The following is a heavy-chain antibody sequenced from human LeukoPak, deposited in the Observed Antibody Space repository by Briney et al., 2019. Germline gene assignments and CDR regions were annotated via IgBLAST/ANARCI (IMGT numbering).Heavy chain of an antibody. CDR3: AKALVATIGSDFDY. D-gene: IGHD5-12*01. Sequence: GGSLRPSCAASGFTFSSYGMHWVRQAPGKGLEWVAFIRYDGSNKYYADSVKGRFTISRDNSKNTLYLQMNSLRAEDTAVYYCAKALVATIGSDFDYWGQGTLVTVSS. J-gene: IGHJ4*02. CDR1: GFTFSSYG. CDR2: IRYDGSNK. V-gene: IGHV3-30*02.